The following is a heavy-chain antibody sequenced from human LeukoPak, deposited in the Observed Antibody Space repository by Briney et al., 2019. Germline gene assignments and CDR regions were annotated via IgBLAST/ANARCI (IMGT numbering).Heavy chain of an antibody. V-gene: IGHV5-51*01. Sequence: GESLKISCQGSGYRFASYWIGWVRQMPGKGLEWVGIIYPGDSDTRYSPSFRGQVTISADKSISTAYLQWSSLKASDTAMYYCARHKGVVGAYLFDYWGQGTLVTVSS. CDR1: GYRFASYW. CDR2: IYPGDSDT. D-gene: IGHD1-26*01. CDR3: ARHKGVVGAYLFDY. J-gene: IGHJ4*02.